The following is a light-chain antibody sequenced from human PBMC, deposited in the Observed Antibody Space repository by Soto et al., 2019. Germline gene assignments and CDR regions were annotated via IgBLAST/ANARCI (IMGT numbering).Light chain of an antibody. Sequence: QMTQSPSSLPVSVGDRISITCLARQSIGTYLSWYQQKPGQAPKLLIHGASNLQTGVPSSFSGSGSETGFTLTISSLQPEDFATYFCQHGYSTPLTFGGGTKVDI. CDR2: GAS. J-gene: IGKJ4*01. CDR3: QHGYSTPLT. CDR1: QSIGTY. V-gene: IGKV1-39*01.